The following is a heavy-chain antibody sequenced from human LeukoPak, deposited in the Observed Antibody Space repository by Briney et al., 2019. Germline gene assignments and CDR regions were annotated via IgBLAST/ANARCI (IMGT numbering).Heavy chain of an antibody. CDR3: AREQRDSSGYLELDYYYYGMDV. CDR1: GGTFSSYA. CDR2: IIPIFGTA. V-gene: IGHV1-69*13. J-gene: IGHJ6*02. Sequence: GASVKVSCKASGGTFSSYAISWARQAPGQGLEWMGGIIPIFGTANNAQKFQGRVTITADESTSTAYMELSSLRSEDTAVYYCAREQRDSSGYLELDYYYYGMDVWGQGTTVXVSS. D-gene: IGHD3-22*01.